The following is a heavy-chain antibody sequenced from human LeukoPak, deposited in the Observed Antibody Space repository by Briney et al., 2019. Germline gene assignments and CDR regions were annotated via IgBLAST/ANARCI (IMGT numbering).Heavy chain of an antibody. Sequence: SETLSLTCAAYGGSFSGYYWSWIRQPPGKGLEWIGEINHSGSTNYNPYLKSRVTISVDTSKNQFSLKLNSVTAADTAVYCCAREACGSCDTNWNWFDHWGQGTLVTVSS. CDR1: GGSFSGYY. D-gene: IGHD2-15*01. CDR3: AREACGSCDTNWNWFDH. CDR2: INHSGST. J-gene: IGHJ5*02. V-gene: IGHV4-34*01.